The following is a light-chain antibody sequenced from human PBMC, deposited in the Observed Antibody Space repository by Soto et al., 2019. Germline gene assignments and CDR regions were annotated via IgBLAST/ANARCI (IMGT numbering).Light chain of an antibody. V-gene: IGKV1-39*01. CDR1: QSISSY. Sequence: DIQMTQSPSSLSASVGDRVTITCRASQSISSYLNWYQLKPGKAPKLLIYAASSLQSGVPSRFSGSGSGTDFTLTISSLQPEDFATYYCQQSYNTPPWTFGQGTKVEIK. CDR2: AAS. CDR3: QQSYNTPPWT. J-gene: IGKJ1*01.